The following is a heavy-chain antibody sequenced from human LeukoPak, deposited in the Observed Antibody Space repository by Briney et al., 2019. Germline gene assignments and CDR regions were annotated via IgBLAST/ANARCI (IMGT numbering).Heavy chain of an antibody. V-gene: IGHV3-30-3*01. CDR3: ARDGYDMLTGYYAYHFDY. J-gene: IGHJ4*02. Sequence: PGGSLRLSCTASGXTFRNYAMHWVRQAPGKGLESVIVLSYDGSTQYYADSVKGRFTISRDNSRNTLYLQMNSLRVEDTAVFYCARDGYDMLTGYYAYHFDYWGQGTLVTVSS. CDR2: LSYDGSTQ. D-gene: IGHD3-9*01. CDR1: GXTFRNYA.